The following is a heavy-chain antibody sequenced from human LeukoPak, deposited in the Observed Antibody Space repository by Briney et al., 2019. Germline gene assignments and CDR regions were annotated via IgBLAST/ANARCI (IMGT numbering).Heavy chain of an antibody. J-gene: IGHJ5*02. Sequence: SPSETLFLTCAVYGGSFSGYYWSWIRQPPGKGLEWIGEINHSGSTNYNPSLKSRVTISVDTSKNQFSLKLSSVTAADTAVYYCARGDRIAAAGTSLWFDPWGQGTLVTVSS. V-gene: IGHV4-34*01. CDR2: INHSGST. D-gene: IGHD6-13*01. CDR3: ARGDRIAAAGTSLWFDP. CDR1: GGSFSGYY.